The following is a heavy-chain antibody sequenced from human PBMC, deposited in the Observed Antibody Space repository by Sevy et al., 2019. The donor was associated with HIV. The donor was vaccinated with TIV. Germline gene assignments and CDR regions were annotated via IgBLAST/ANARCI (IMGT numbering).Heavy chain of an antibody. CDR2: IKADGSDK. CDR1: GFTFSANW. V-gene: IGHV3-7*01. Sequence: GESLKISCAASGFTFSANWMNWVRQAPGKGLEWAANIKADGSDKHYVDSVEGRFTISRDNAKNLLFLQMNSLRVEDTAVYYCAHETFGRFESWGQGTLVTVSS. J-gene: IGHJ4*02. D-gene: IGHD3-16*01. CDR3: AHETFGRFES.